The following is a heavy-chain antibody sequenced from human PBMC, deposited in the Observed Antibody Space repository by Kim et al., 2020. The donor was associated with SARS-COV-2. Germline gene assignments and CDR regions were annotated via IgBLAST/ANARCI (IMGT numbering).Heavy chain of an antibody. D-gene: IGHD1-1*01. CDR2: IWYDGSNK. Sequence: GGSLRLSCAASGFTFSSYAMHWVRQAPGKGLEWVAVIWYDGSNKYYADSVKGRFTISRDNSKNTLYLQMNSLRAEDTAVYYCAREREMATTPSYYFDYWGQGTLVTVSS. CDR3: AREREMATTPSYYFDY. J-gene: IGHJ4*02. V-gene: IGHV3-33*01. CDR1: GFTFSSYA.